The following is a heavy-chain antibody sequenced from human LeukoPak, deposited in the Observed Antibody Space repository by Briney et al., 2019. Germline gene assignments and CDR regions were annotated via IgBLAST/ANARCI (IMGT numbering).Heavy chain of an antibody. D-gene: IGHD2-21*02. Sequence: GGSLRLSCAASGFTFSTYGINWVRQAPGKGLEWVSYISSGSDSIHYADSLKGRFTVSRDNAKNSLFLQMNSLRDEDTAVYYCARDAYCGGDCYFAFQHWGQGTLVTVSS. V-gene: IGHV3-48*02. CDR2: ISSGSDSI. J-gene: IGHJ1*01. CDR3: ARDAYCGGDCYFAFQH. CDR1: GFTFSTYG.